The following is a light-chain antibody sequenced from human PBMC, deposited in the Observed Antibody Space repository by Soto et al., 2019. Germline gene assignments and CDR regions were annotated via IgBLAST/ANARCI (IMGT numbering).Light chain of an antibody. Sequence: QAVVTQEPSFSVSPGGTVTLTCGLSSGPVFTSSYPNWYQQTPGQAPRTLIFNTNTRSSGVPDRFSGSFLGDKAALTITGAQADDDSYYYCLLYLGGGIWVFGGGTQVTVL. CDR3: LLYLGGGIWV. J-gene: IGLJ3*02. V-gene: IGLV8-61*01. CDR2: NTN. CDR1: SGPVFTSSY.